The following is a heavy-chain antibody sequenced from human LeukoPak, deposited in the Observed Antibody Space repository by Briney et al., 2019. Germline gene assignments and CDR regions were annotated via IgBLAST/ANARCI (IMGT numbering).Heavy chain of an antibody. J-gene: IGHJ4*02. CDR2: ISHSGTT. CDR1: GGSFTGYY. CDR3: ARGRTYYYDSSGPESGY. V-gene: IGHV4-34*01. D-gene: IGHD3-22*01. Sequence: SQTLSLTCAVYGGSFTGYYWSWICQPPGKGLDWIGEISHSGTTNYNPSLKRRVTISVDTSKNQFSLKLCSVTAAATPVYSCARGRTYYYDSSGPESGYWGQGTLVTVSS.